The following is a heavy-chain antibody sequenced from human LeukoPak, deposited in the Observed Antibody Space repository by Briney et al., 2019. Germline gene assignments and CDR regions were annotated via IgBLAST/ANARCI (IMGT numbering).Heavy chain of an antibody. Sequence: GESVKISCKGSGYSFTNYWIGWVRQMPGKGLEWMGIINPGDSDTRYGPSFQGQVTISADKSISTAYLQWSSLKASDTAMYYCARGDLDTVMVGIWFDPWGQGTLVTVSS. CDR2: INPGDSDT. J-gene: IGHJ5*02. D-gene: IGHD5-18*01. CDR1: GYSFTNYW. V-gene: IGHV5-51*01. CDR3: ARGDLDTVMVGIWFDP.